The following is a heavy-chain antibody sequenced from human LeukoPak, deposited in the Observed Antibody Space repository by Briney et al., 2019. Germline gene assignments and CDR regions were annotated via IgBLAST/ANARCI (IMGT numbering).Heavy chain of an antibody. Sequence: PSGTLSLTCAVSGGSISSSNWWSWVRQPPGKGLEWIGEIYHSGSTYYNPSLKSRVTISVDTSKNQFSLKLSSVTAADTAVYYCARVRGGSSWSILNNWFDPWGQGTLVTVSS. CDR3: ARVRGGSSWSILNNWFDP. D-gene: IGHD6-13*01. CDR2: IYHSGST. V-gene: IGHV4-4*02. J-gene: IGHJ5*02. CDR1: GGSISSSNW.